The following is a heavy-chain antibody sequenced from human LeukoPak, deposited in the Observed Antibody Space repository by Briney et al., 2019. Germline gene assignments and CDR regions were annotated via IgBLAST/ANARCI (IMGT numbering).Heavy chain of an antibody. V-gene: IGHV4-30-4*01. D-gene: IGHD2-15*01. J-gene: IGHJ4*02. CDR2: IFHRGGT. CDR3: VREILYCSGGSCYRGPFDN. Sequence: PSETLSLTCTVSNDSISSGDYYWNWIRQPPGKGLEWIGYIFHRGGTSYNPSLKSRILFSVDTSQNQFSLKLNSVTAADTAVYYCVREILYCSGGSCYRGPFDNWGQGTLITVSA. CDR1: NDSISSGDYY.